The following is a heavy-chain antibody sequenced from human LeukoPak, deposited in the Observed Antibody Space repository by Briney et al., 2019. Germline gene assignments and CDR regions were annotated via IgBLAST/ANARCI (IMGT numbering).Heavy chain of an antibody. D-gene: IGHD4-11*01. Sequence: PGGSLRLSCAAFSSYWMSWVRQAPGKGLEWVANIKQDGGEKFYVDSVKGRFTISRDNAKNSLYLQMNSLRAEDTAVYYCAREDHSNYNYWGQGTLVTVSS. CDR2: IKQDGGEK. J-gene: IGHJ4*02. CDR1: SSYW. V-gene: IGHV3-7*01. CDR3: AREDHSNYNY.